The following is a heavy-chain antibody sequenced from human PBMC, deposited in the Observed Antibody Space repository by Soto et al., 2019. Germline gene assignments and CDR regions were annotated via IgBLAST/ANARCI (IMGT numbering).Heavy chain of an antibody. D-gene: IGHD4-4*01. CDR3: TTDRFYSPVDH. CDR1: GFTFSSYW. J-gene: IGHJ4*02. Sequence: GGSLRLSCAASGFTFSSYWMSWVRQAPGKGLEWVANIKQDGSEKYYVDSVKGRFTISRDDSENTLYLQMNSLKTEDTAVYYCTTDRFYSPVDHWGQGTLVTVSS. CDR2: IKQDGSEK. V-gene: IGHV3-7*03.